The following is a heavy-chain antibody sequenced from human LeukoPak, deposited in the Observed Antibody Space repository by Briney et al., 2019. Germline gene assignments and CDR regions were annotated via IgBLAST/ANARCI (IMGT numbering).Heavy chain of an antibody. Sequence: PSETLSLTCTVSGGSINSYSWNWIRQPPGKGLEWIGFIYYTGSTNYNPSLRSRVTISPDTSKNQFSLKLSSVTAADTAIYYCARDGGGGWFDPWGQGTLVTVSS. D-gene: IGHD3-16*01. J-gene: IGHJ5*02. CDR2: IYYTGST. V-gene: IGHV4-59*01. CDR1: GGSINSYS. CDR3: ARDGGGGWFDP.